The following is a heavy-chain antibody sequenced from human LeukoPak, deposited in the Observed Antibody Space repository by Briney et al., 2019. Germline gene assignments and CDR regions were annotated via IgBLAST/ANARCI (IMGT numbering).Heavy chain of an antibody. V-gene: IGHV1-2*02. Sequence: ASVKVSCMASGYTFTGYFMHWVRQAPGQGLAWMGWINPNSGGTNYAQKFQGRVTMNRDTSLRTASMELSRLRSDDTAVYYCARGTAVIVVVVAATPGDYYYMDVWGKGTTVTVSS. CDR2: INPNSGGT. J-gene: IGHJ6*03. CDR3: ARGTAVIVVVVAATPGDYYYMDV. D-gene: IGHD2-15*01. CDR1: GYTFTGYF.